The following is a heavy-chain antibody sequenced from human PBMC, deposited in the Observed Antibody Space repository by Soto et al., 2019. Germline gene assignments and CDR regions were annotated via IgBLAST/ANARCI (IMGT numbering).Heavy chain of an antibody. CDR2: IYYSGST. V-gene: IGHV4-59*01. D-gene: IGHD6-13*01. CDR1: GGSISSYY. Sequence: SETLSLTCTVSGGSISSYYWSWIRQPPGKGLEWIGYIYYSGSTNYNPSLKSRVTMSVDTSKNQFSLKLSSVTAADTAVYYCARGDEEQLVPFDPWGQGTLVTVSS. J-gene: IGHJ5*02. CDR3: ARGDEEQLVPFDP.